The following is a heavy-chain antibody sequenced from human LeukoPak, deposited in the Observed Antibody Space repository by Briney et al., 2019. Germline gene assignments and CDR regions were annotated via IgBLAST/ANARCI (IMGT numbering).Heavy chain of an antibody. CDR3: ARGVDGYSVFDY. V-gene: IGHV1-46*01. CDR1: GYTFTSNY. CDR2: VSPSGGST. D-gene: IGHD5-24*01. J-gene: IGHJ4*02. Sequence: GASVKVSCKVFGYTFTSNYMHWVRQAPGQGPEWMGVVSPSGGSTTYAQKFQGRVTITADKSTSTAYMELSSLRSEDTAVYYCARGVDGYSVFDYWGQGTLVTVSS.